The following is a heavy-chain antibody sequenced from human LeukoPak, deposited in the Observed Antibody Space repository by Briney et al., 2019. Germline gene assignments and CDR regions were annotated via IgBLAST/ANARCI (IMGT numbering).Heavy chain of an antibody. CDR2: IYTSGIT. V-gene: IGHV4-61*02. CDR1: GGSTSSGTYY. J-gene: IGHJ5*02. Sequence: PSETLSLTCTVSGGSTSSGTYYWYWIRQPAGKGLEWIGRIYTSGITNYNPSLKSRVTISVDTSKNQFSLKLTSVTASDTAVYYCARLPDPWGQGTLVTVSS. CDR3: ARLPDP.